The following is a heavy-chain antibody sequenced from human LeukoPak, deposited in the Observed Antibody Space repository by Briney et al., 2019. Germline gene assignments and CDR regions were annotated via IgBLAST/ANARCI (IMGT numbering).Heavy chain of an antibody. CDR1: GFDFSNSF. J-gene: IGHJ4*02. CDR2: ISSSGSNI. CDR3: GKGSLAVPATPLDF. V-gene: IGHV3-11*01. Sequence: PGGSLRLSCTASGFDFSNSFMTWVRQAPGKGLEWISYISSSGSNIYYADSVKGRFTISRDNGKNTVYLQMNNMRVDDTAVFYCGKGSLAVPATPLDFWGQGTLVTVSS. D-gene: IGHD2-15*01.